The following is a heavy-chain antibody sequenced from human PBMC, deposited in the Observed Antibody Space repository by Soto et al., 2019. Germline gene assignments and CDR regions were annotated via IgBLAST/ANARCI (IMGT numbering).Heavy chain of an antibody. V-gene: IGHV1-2*02. CDR1: GDTLTNSY. D-gene: IGHD3-10*01. Sequence: ASVKVSCKASGDTLTNSYLHWVRQAPGQGLEWLGWINPNNGDTNYAQKFRGRVTMTRDTSISTAYMELSRLRSDDTAVYYCARDLYYGSGSYYKSHYYYYGMDVWGQGTTVTVSS. CDR2: INPNNGDT. J-gene: IGHJ6*02. CDR3: ARDLYYGSGSYYKSHYYYYGMDV.